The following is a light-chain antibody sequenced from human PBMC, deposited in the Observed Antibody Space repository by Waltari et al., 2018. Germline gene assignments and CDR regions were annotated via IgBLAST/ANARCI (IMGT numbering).Light chain of an antibody. CDR2: VGS. CDR1: QSLLHRNGYNY. V-gene: IGKV2-28*01. CDR3: MQALQSPRT. Sequence: DFVMTQYPHSLPVTPGEPASISSRAIQSLLHRNGYNYLNWYLQKPGQSPQLLIYVGSNRASGVPDRFSGSGSGTDFTLKISRVEAEDVGVYYCMQALQSPRTFGQGTKVEIK. J-gene: IGKJ1*01.